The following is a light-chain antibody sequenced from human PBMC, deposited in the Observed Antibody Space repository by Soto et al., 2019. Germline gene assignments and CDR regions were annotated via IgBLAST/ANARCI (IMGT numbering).Light chain of an antibody. Sequence: GDRVSITCRASQSISGWLAWYQQKPGKAPKLLISDASSLESGVPSRFSGSGSGTDFTLTISSLQPGDFATYYCQQSYSIPITFGQGTRLEIK. V-gene: IGKV1-5*01. CDR1: QSISGW. CDR3: QQSYSIPIT. J-gene: IGKJ5*01. CDR2: DAS.